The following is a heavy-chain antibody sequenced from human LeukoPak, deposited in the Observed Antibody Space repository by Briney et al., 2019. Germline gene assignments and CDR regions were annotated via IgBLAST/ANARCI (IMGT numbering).Heavy chain of an antibody. Sequence: SEALSLTCAVYGGSFSGYYWSWIRQPPGKGLEWIGEINHSGSTNYNPSLKSRVTISVDTSKNQFSLKLSSVTAADTAVYYCARGRRGYDWRYFDYWGQGTLVTVSS. D-gene: IGHD5-12*01. CDR3: ARGRRGYDWRYFDY. J-gene: IGHJ4*02. CDR2: INHSGST. V-gene: IGHV4-34*01. CDR1: GGSFSGYY.